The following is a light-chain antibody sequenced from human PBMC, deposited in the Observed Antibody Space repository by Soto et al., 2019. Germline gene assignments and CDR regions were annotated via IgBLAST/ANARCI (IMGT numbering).Light chain of an antibody. Sequence: QSVLTQPASVSGSPGQSITISCTGTSSDVGGYNSVSWYQQHPGRAPQLIIYEVRNRPSGISFRFSGSKSGNTASLTISGLQAEDEADYYCSSYTSKSSLIFGGGTKLTVL. V-gene: IGLV2-14*01. CDR3: SSYTSKSSLI. CDR1: SSDVGGYNS. J-gene: IGLJ2*01. CDR2: EVR.